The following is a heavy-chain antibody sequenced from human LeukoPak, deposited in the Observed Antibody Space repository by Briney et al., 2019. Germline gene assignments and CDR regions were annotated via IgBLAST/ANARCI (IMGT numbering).Heavy chain of an antibody. D-gene: IGHD3-10*01. J-gene: IGHJ4*02. Sequence: PGGSLTLSCPASGFAFSHHNMNWLRQAPGRAVEWVASITSSSSYIYYSDSVRGRFTISRDNAKHSLFLHLNGRRAEETAVYYCARKQNRVRGVSDFDYWGQGTLVTVSS. CDR2: ITSSSSYI. CDR1: GFAFSHHN. CDR3: ARKQNRVRGVSDFDY. V-gene: IGHV3-21*06.